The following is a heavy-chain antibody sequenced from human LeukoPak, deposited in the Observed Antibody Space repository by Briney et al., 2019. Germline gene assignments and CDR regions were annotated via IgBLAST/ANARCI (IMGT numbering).Heavy chain of an antibody. V-gene: IGHV1-46*01. Sequence: ASVKVSCKASGYTFTSYYMQWVRQAPGQGLEWMGIINPSGGSTNYAQKFQGRLTMTRDMSTSTVYMELSSLRSDDTAVYYCARGRHYYDSSDYYYEGDGFDIWGQGTMVTVSS. CDR1: GYTFTSYY. CDR3: ARGRHYYDSSDYYYEGDGFDI. CDR2: INPSGGST. J-gene: IGHJ3*02. D-gene: IGHD3-22*01.